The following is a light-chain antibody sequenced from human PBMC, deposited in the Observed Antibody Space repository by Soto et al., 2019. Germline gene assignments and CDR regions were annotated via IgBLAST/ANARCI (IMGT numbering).Light chain of an antibody. J-gene: IGKJ2*01. CDR2: DAS. CDR3: QQYDSSSPT. CDR1: QNISVW. Sequence: IQMTQSPSTLSASVGDGVTITCRASQNISVWLAWYQQRPGKAPKFLIYDASSLETGVPSRFSGSGSGTEFTLTIRSLQPDDFATYYCQQYDSSSPTFGQGTKLEIK. V-gene: IGKV1-5*01.